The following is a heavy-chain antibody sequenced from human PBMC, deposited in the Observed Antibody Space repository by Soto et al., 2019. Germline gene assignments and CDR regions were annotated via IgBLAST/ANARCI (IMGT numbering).Heavy chain of an antibody. J-gene: IGHJ6*02. CDR3: ASWIGDCDFWSGYYTGLYYGMDV. CDR2: ISSSSSTI. CDR1: GFTFSSYS. Sequence: GVSLRLSCAASGFTFSSYSMNWVRQAPGKGLEWVSYISSSSSTIYYADSVKGRFTMSRDNAKNSLYLQMNSLRDEDTAVYYCASWIGDCDFWSGYYTGLYYGMDVWGQGTTVTVSS. D-gene: IGHD3-3*01. V-gene: IGHV3-48*02.